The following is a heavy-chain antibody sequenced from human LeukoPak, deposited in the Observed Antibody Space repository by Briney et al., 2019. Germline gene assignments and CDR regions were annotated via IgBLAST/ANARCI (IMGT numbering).Heavy chain of an antibody. J-gene: IGHJ4*02. V-gene: IGHV3-7*01. D-gene: IGHD4-11*01. Sequence: GGSLRLSCVASGFAFSSYWMSWVRQAPGKGLELVANISPDGSAEDYVDSVRGRFAISRDNAKRSLYLQMDSLSPEDTAVYYCANQAYSQFDYWGQGTLVSVSS. CDR1: GFAFSSYW. CDR2: ISPDGSAE. CDR3: ANQAYSQFDY.